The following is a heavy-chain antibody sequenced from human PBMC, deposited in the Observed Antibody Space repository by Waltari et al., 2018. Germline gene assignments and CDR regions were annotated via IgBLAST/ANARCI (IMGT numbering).Heavy chain of an antibody. CDR1: GGTFSSYA. D-gene: IGHD2-15*01. J-gene: IGHJ6*02. CDR2: LIPSLGKA. V-gene: IGHV1-69*04. CDR3: ARAYCSGGSCYSRPISGMDV. Sequence: QVQLVQSGAEVKKPGSSVKVSCKASGGTFSSYAISWVRQAPGQGLEWMGRLIPSLGKANDAQKFQGRVTITADQSTSTAYMERSSLRSEDTAVYYCARAYCSGGSCYSRPISGMDVWGQGTTVTVSS.